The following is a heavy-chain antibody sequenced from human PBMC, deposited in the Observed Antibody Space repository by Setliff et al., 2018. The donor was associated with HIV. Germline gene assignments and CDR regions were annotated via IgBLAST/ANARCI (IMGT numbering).Heavy chain of an antibody. CDR3: ANLPAAYNYYYYYMDV. D-gene: IGHD2-2*01. J-gene: IGHJ6*03. CDR2: INHSGST. CDR1: GYSISSGYY. V-gene: IGHV4-38-2*01. Sequence: SETLSLTCAVSGYSISSGYYWGWIRQPPGKGLEWIGQINHSGSTNYNASLKSPVTISVNTSKSQFSLKLSSVTAADTAVYYCANLPAAYNYYYYYMDVWGKGTTVTVSS.